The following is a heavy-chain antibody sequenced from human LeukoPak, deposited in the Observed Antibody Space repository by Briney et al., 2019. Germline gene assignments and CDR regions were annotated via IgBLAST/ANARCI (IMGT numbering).Heavy chain of an antibody. CDR1: GGSISRSSYY. D-gene: IGHD2-2*02. CDR2: IYYSGST. V-gene: IGHV4-39*01. Sequence: SQTLSLTCTVSGGSISRSSYYWGWIRQPPGKGLEWIGNIYYSGSTDYNPSLKSRVTIYVDKSKTQFSLKLSSVTAADTAVYYCAKYTNSFDDWGQGILVTVSS. CDR3: AKYTNSFDD. J-gene: IGHJ4*02.